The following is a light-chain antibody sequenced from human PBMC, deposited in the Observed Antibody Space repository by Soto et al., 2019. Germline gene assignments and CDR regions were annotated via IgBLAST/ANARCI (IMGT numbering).Light chain of an antibody. CDR1: QSIGRW. Sequence: DIHMTQSPSTLSASVGDRVTITCRASQSIGRWLAWFQQRPGKAPNLLIYKASTLKSGVPSRFSGSGSGTEFTLTISSLQPDDFATYYCQHYNSYSEAFGQGTKVDIK. CDR2: KAS. V-gene: IGKV1-5*03. J-gene: IGKJ1*01. CDR3: QHYNSYSEA.